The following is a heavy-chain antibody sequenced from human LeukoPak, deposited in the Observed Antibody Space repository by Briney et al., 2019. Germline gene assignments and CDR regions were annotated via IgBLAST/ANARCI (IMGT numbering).Heavy chain of an antibody. V-gene: IGHV3-64D*06. J-gene: IGHJ4*02. CDR2: ISSNGVTT. Sequence: GGSRRLSCSASGFTFSSYTMHWVRQAPGKGLEYVSAISSNGVTTYYADSVKGRFTISRDNSKNTLYLQMNSLRTEDTAVYYCVKESSPSGNFYNPIDYWGQGTLVTVSS. CDR3: VKESSPSGNFYNPIDY. D-gene: IGHD3-10*01. CDR1: GFTFSSYT.